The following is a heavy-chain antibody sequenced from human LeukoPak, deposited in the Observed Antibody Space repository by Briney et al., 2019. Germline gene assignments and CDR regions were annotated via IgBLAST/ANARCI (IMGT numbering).Heavy chain of an antibody. V-gene: IGHV3-64*01. D-gene: IGHD4-23*01. Sequence: GGSLRLSCAASGFTFSSYAMHWVRQAPGKGLEYVSAISSNGGSTYYANSVKGRFTISRDNSKNTLYLQMDSLRAEDMAVYYCARGPIRDYGGNSGDYWGQGTLVTVSS. CDR3: ARGPIRDYGGNSGDY. CDR2: ISSNGGST. J-gene: IGHJ4*02. CDR1: GFTFSSYA.